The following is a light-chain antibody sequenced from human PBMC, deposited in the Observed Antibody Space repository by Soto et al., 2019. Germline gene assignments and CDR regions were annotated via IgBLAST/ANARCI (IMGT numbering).Light chain of an antibody. V-gene: IGLV2-14*03. J-gene: IGLJ2*01. CDR3: TSYTSDSSVI. CDR1: SSDIGGYRY. Sequence: QSALTQPASVSGSPGQSVTISCTGTSSDIGGYRYVSWYQQRPGKAPKLMIHDVTNRPSGASDRFSGSKSGNTASLTISGPQAEDEVDYSCTSYTSDSSVIFGGGTKVTVL. CDR2: DVT.